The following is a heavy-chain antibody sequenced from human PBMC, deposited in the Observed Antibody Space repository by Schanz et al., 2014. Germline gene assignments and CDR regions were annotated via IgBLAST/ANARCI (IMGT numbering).Heavy chain of an antibody. Sequence: QVQLVESGGGVVQPGRSLRLPCAASGFTFSSYGMHWVRQAPGKGLEWVAFVPFDGSQKFYADSVKGRFTISRDNSKNTLFLQMNSLRAEDTAVYYCARDHTTESYYSAGPPIDYWGQGTLLTVSS. V-gene: IGHV3-30*19. CDR1: GFTFSSYG. D-gene: IGHD1-26*01. J-gene: IGHJ4*02. CDR3: ARDHTTESYYSAGPPIDY. CDR2: VPFDGSQK.